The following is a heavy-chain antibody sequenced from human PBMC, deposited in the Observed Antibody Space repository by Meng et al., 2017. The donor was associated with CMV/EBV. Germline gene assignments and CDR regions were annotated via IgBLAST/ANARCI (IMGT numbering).Heavy chain of an antibody. D-gene: IGHD6-13*01. Sequence: SVKVSCKASGGTFSSYTISWVRQAPGQGLEWMGRIIPILGIANYAQKFQGRVTITADKSTSTAYMELSSLRPEDTAVYYCARLLTIAAAGRNAFDIWGQGTMVTVSS. V-gene: IGHV1-69*02. J-gene: IGHJ3*02. CDR3: ARLLTIAAAGRNAFDI. CDR2: IIPILGIA. CDR1: GGTFSSYT.